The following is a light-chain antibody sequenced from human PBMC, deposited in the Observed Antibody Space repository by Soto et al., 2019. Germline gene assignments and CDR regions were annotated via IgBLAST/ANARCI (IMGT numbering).Light chain of an antibody. J-gene: IGLJ3*02. CDR3: SSYTSSSTPYWV. CDR2: EVS. CDR1: SSDVGGYKY. V-gene: IGLV2-14*01. Sequence: QSALTQPASVSGSPGQSITISCTGTSSDVGGYKYVSWYQQHPGKAPKVMIYEVSNRPSGVSNRFSGSKSGNTASLTISGLQAEDEAEYYCSSYTSSSTPYWVFGGGTKVTVL.